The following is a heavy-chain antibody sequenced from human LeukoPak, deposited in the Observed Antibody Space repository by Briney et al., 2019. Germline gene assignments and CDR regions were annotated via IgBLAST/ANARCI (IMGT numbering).Heavy chain of an antibody. CDR3: ARRLSSTPLYDF. CDR1: GYTFTSFW. D-gene: IGHD2-2*01. CDR2: IYPGDSDT. V-gene: IGHV5-51*01. Sequence: GESLKISCKGSGYTFTSFWIGWVRQMPGKGLEWMGIIYPGDSDTRYSSSLQGQVTISADKSISTAYLQWSSLKASDTAMYYCARRLSSTPLYDFWGQGTLVTVSS. J-gene: IGHJ4*02.